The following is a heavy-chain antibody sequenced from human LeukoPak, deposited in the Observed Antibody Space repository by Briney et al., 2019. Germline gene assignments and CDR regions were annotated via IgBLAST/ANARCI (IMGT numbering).Heavy chain of an antibody. D-gene: IGHD2-21*01. V-gene: IGHV3-23*01. CDR1: GFTFSSYA. J-gene: IGHJ4*02. CDR2: ISGSGGST. Sequence: GGSLRLSCAASGFTFSSYAMSWVRQAPGKGLEWVSAISGSGGSTYYADSVKGRFTISRDNSKTTLYLQMNTLGAEDTAVCYCAREAPRPVRGFISVYFDYWGQGALVTVSS. CDR3: AREAPRPVRGFISVYFDY.